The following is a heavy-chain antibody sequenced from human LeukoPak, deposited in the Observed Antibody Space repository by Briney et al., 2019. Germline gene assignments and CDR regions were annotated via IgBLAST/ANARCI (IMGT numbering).Heavy chain of an antibody. V-gene: IGHV3-7*01. CDR1: GFTFSSYW. J-gene: IGHJ5*02. Sequence: RTGGSLRLSCAASGFTFSSYWMSWVRQAPGKGLEWVANIKQDGSEKYYVDSVKGRFTISRDNAKNSLYLQMNSLRAEDTAVYYCARVWNDFWSGYYPNNWFDPWGQGTLVTVSS. CDR3: ARVWNDFWSGYYPNNWFDP. CDR2: IKQDGSEK. D-gene: IGHD3-3*01.